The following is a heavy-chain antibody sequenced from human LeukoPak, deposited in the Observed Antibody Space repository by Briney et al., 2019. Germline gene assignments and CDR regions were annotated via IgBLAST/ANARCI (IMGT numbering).Heavy chain of an antibody. CDR1: GESLNYYY. CDR2: VFDGKTT. D-gene: IGHD5-24*01. CDR3: ASGAWATRLHS. Sequence: SDTLSLTCAVYGESLNYYYWSWIRQSPEKGLEWIGEVFDGKTTNYNPPLKSRVTISAVTSSNQFSLNLKSVTAADTAVYYCASGAWATRLHSWAQGTLVIVSS. J-gene: IGHJ4*02. V-gene: IGHV4-34*12.